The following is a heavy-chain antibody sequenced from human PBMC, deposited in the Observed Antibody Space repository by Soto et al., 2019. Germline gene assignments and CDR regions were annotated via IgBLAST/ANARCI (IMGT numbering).Heavy chain of an antibody. D-gene: IGHD1-1*01. J-gene: IGHJ4*02. CDR1: GFTFSGSA. Sequence: EVPLVESGGGLVQPGGSLKLYCAASGFTFSGSAMHWVRQASGKGLEWVGRIRSKANSYATAYAASVKGRFTISRDDSKNTAYLQMNSLKTEDTAVYYCTTRTSPPDYWGQGTLVTVSS. CDR3: TTRTSPPDY. V-gene: IGHV3-73*01. CDR2: IRSKANSYAT.